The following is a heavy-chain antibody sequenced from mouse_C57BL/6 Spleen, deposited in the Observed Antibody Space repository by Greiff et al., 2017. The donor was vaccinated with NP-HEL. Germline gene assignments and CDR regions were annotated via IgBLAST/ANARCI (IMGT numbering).Heavy chain of an antibody. Sequence: EVKLMESGGGLVKPGGSLRLSCAASGFTFSDYGMHWVRQAPEKGLEWVAYISSGSSTIYYADTVKGRFTISRDNAKNTLFLQMTSLRSEDTAMYYCARPPITTVVAYWYFDVWGTGTTVTVSS. CDR1: GFTFSDYG. D-gene: IGHD1-1*01. J-gene: IGHJ1*03. CDR2: ISSGSSTI. CDR3: ARPPITTVVAYWYFDV. V-gene: IGHV5-17*01.